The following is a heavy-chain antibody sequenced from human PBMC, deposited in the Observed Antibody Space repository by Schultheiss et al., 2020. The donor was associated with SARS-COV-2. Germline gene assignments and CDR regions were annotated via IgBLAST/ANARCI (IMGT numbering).Heavy chain of an antibody. CDR1: GFTFSSYE. Sequence: GESLKISCAASGFTFSSYEMNWVRQAPGKGLEWVSYISSSGSTIYYADSVKGRFTISRDNAKNSLYLQVNSLRAEDTAVYYCANSQRDGYLYYFDYWGQGTLVTVSS. CDR3: ANSQRDGYLYYFDY. D-gene: IGHD5-24*01. J-gene: IGHJ4*02. CDR2: ISSSGSTI. V-gene: IGHV3-48*03.